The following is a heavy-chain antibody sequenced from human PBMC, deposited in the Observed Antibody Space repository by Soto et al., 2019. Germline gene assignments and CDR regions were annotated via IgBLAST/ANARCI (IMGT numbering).Heavy chain of an antibody. CDR1: GFTFSSYA. Sequence: GGSLRLSCAASGFTFSSYAMHWVRQAPGKGLEWVAVISYDGSNKYYADSVKGRFTISRDNSKNTLYLQMNSLRAEDTAVYYCAREGITMVRGAPINYYYYYGMDVWGQGTTVTVSS. CDR2: ISYDGSNK. CDR3: AREGITMVRGAPINYYYYYGMDV. J-gene: IGHJ6*02. D-gene: IGHD3-10*01. V-gene: IGHV3-30-3*01.